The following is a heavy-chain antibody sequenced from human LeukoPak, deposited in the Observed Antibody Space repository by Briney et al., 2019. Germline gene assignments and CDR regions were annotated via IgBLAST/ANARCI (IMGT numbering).Heavy chain of an antibody. D-gene: IGHD3-22*01. Sequence: ASVRVSCKASGYTFTSHDINWVRQATGQGLEWMGWMNPNSGYTGYEQKFQGRVTMTRDTSTSTAYMELSSLRSEDTAVYYCARGGSSYNDEHEEFDYWGQGTVVTVSS. CDR1: GYTFTSHD. J-gene: IGHJ4*02. CDR2: MNPNSGYT. V-gene: IGHV1-8*01. CDR3: ARGGSSYNDEHEEFDY.